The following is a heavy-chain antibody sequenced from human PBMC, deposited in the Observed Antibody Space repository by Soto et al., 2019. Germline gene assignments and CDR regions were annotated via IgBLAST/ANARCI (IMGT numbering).Heavy chain of an antibody. CDR2: IIPIFGTA. Sequence: QVQLVQSGAEVKKPGSSVKVSCKASGGTFSSYAISWVRQAPGHGLEWMGGIIPIFGTANYAQQFQGRVTITADESTSTAYMELSSLRSEDTAVYYCARGIAARPDPNYYGMDVWGQGTTVTVSS. CDR3: ARGIAARPDPNYYGMDV. J-gene: IGHJ6*01. V-gene: IGHV1-69*01. D-gene: IGHD6-6*01. CDR1: GGTFSSYA.